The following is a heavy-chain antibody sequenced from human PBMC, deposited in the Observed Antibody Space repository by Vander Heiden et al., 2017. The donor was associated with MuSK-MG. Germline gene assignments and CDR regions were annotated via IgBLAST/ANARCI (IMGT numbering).Heavy chain of an antibody. Sequence: QLQLQESGPGLVKPSETLSLTCTVSGGSISSSRYYWGWIRQPPGKGLEWIGSIYYSGSTYYNPSLKSRVTISVDTSKNQFSLKLSSVTAADTAVYYCARHSTGDHPDNWFDPWGQGTLVTVSS. CDR2: IYYSGST. J-gene: IGHJ5*02. D-gene: IGHD7-27*01. CDR3: ARHSTGDHPDNWFDP. V-gene: IGHV4-39*01. CDR1: GGSISSSRYY.